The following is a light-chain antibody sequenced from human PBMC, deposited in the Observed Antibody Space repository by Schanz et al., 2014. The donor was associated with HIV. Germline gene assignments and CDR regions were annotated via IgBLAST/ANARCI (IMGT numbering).Light chain of an antibody. Sequence: QSVLTQPPSASGTPGQGVTISCSGSSSNFRSNAVNWYQQLPGTAPKLVIYNTYHRPSGVPDRFSGSQSGTSASLAISGLQSEDEADYYCGTWDDSLNGWVFGGGTKLTV. V-gene: IGLV1-44*01. J-gene: IGLJ3*02. CDR1: SSNFRSNA. CDR3: GTWDDSLNGWV. CDR2: NTY.